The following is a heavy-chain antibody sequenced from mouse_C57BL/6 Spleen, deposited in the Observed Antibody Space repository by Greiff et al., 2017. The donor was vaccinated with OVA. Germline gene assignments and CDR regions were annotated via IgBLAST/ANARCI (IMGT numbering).Heavy chain of an antibody. CDR1: GYAFSSYW. Sequence: QVQLQQSGAELVKPGASVKISCKASGYAFSSYWMNWVKQRPGKGLEWIGPIYSGDGDTNYHGKFKGQATLTADKSSSTAYMQLSSLTSADSAVYCCARQLRPYYAMDYWGQGTSVTVSS. D-gene: IGHD3-2*02. CDR3: ARQLRPYYAMDY. J-gene: IGHJ4*01. CDR2: IYSGDGDT. V-gene: IGHV1-80*01.